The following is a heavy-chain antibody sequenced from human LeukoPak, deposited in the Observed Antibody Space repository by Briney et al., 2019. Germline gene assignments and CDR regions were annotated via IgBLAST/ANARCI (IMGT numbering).Heavy chain of an antibody. CDR1: GFTSRSYA. V-gene: IGHV3-23*01. CDR2: MSGSGGST. D-gene: IGHD3-10*01. J-gene: IGHJ4*02. CDR3: ARASYYYGSGSSPDY. Sequence: PGGSLRLSCAASGFTSRSYAMSWVRQAPGKGLEWVSVMSGSGGSTYYADSVKGRFTISRDNSKNSLYLQMNSLRAEDTAVYYCARASYYYGSGSSPDYWGQGTLVTVSS.